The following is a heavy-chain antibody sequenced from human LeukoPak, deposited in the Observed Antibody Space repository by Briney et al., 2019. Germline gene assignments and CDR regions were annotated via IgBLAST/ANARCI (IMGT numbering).Heavy chain of an antibody. V-gene: IGHV3-30-3*01. J-gene: IGHJ4*02. CDR3: ARDFDQGGADYYFAY. CDR1: GFTFNRYA. Sequence: GRSLRLSCAASGFTFNRYAIHWVRQAPGKGLEWVTVIASDGNDQHYADSVKGRFTISRDNSKNTVFLQTNSLRIEDTAVYYCARDFDQGGADYYFAYWGQGTLVTVSS. D-gene: IGHD3-9*01. CDR2: IASDGNDQ.